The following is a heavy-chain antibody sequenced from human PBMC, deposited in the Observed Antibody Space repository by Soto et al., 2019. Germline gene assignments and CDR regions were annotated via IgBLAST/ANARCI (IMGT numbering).Heavy chain of an antibody. D-gene: IGHD2-2*01. CDR2: IRKRVNGYTT. Sequence: GGSLRLSCAASGFTVSSKYMSWVRQAPGKGLEWVGRIRKRVNGYTTEYAAPVKGRFTISRDDSTNSMHLQMNGLKTEDTAVYFCTRVSSTSYFDFWAQGTLVTVSS. J-gene: IGHJ4*02. CDR1: GFTVSSKY. CDR3: TRVSSTSYFDF. V-gene: IGHV3-72*01.